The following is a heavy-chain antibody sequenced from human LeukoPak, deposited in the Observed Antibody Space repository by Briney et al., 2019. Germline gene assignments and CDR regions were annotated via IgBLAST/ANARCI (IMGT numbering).Heavy chain of an antibody. CDR1: GYSFTSYW. CDR3: ARQRFTMRAYAGNWFDP. D-gene: IGHD3-10*01. Sequence: GESLKISCKGSGYSFTSYWIGWVRQMPGEGLEWMGIIYPGDSDTRYSPSFQGRVTISADKSISTAYLQWSSLKASDTAMYYCARQRFTMRAYAGNWFDPWGQGTLVTVSS. V-gene: IGHV5-51*01. CDR2: IYPGDSDT. J-gene: IGHJ5*02.